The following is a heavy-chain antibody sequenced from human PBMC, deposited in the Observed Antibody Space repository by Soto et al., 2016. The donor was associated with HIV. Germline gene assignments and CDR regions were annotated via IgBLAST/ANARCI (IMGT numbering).Heavy chain of an antibody. V-gene: IGHV4-4*02. Sequence: VQLQEAGPGLVKPSGTLSLTCALSGDSISSNNWWNWIRQSPGKALEWIGEIYHSGSVNYNPSLKSRVTLSVDKSKNDFSLTMISVGAADTAIYYCARGRVSHFVWGVSRADFDSWGQGILVSVSS. D-gene: IGHD3-10*01. CDR2: IYHSGSV. CDR3: ARGRVSHFVWGVSRADFDS. CDR1: GDSISSNNW. J-gene: IGHJ4*02.